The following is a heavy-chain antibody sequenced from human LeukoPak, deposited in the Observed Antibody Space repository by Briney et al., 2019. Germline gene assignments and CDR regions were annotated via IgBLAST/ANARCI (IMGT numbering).Heavy chain of an antibody. Sequence: GGSLRLSCAVSGLTFSSHAMSWVRQAPGKGLEWVSAISGNGGNTYYADSVKGRFTIPRDNSKDTLYLQMNSLRVEDTAVYYCANNEWHWGQGTLVTVSS. V-gene: IGHV3-23*01. CDR1: GLTFSSHA. D-gene: IGHD2-8*01. CDR3: ANNEWH. J-gene: IGHJ1*01. CDR2: ISGNGGNT.